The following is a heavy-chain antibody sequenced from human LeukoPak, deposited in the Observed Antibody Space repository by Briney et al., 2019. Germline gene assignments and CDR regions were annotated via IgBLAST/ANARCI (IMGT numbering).Heavy chain of an antibody. Sequence: PSETLSLTCTVSGGSISSGGYYWSWIRQHPGKGLEWIGYIYYTGSTTYNPSVKSRITISLDTSKKQISLKLRSVTAADTAVYYRARRGSWGEPRPFDYWGQGSLVTVSS. D-gene: IGHD3-16*01. J-gene: IGHJ4*02. CDR2: IYYTGST. CDR3: ARRGSWGEPRPFDY. CDR1: GGSISSGGYY. V-gene: IGHV4-61*08.